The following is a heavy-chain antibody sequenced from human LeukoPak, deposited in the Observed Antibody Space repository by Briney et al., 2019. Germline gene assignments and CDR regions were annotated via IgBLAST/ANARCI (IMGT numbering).Heavy chain of an antibody. V-gene: IGHV1-24*01. CDR2: FDPEDGET. D-gene: IGHD6-13*01. CDR1: GYTLTELS. CDR3: ATGRGIAAAGFYYGMDV. J-gene: IGHJ6*02. Sequence: ASVKVSCKVSGYTLTELSMHWVRQAPGKGLEWMGAFDPEDGETVYAQKFQGRVTMTEDTSTDTAYMELSSLRSEDTAVYYCATGRGIAAAGFYYGMDVWGQGTTVTVSS.